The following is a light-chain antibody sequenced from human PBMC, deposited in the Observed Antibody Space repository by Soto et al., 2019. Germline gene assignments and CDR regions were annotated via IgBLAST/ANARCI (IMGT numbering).Light chain of an antibody. CDR2: KAS. Sequence: DIQMTQSPSSLSASVGDRVTIAFRASQTISSWLAWYQQKPGKAPKLLIYKASTLKSGVPSRFRGSGSGTDFTFTISRLQPEDIATYYCQQYENLPTFGQGTRLEIK. CDR1: QTISSW. V-gene: IGKV1-5*03. J-gene: IGKJ5*01. CDR3: QQYENLPT.